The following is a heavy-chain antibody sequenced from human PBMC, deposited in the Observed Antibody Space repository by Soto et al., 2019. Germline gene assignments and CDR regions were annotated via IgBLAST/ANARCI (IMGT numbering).Heavy chain of an antibody. V-gene: IGHV4-59*12. CDR1: GDSISSYY. CDR2: IYYSGST. Sequence: SETLSLTCTVSGDSISSYYWSWIRQPPGKGLEWIGYIYYSGSTNYNPSHKSRDNKSVDTSKNQFSLKLSSVTAADTAVYYCARSQTTVTSYDYWGQGTLVTVSS. J-gene: IGHJ4*02. D-gene: IGHD4-17*01. CDR3: ARSQTTVTSYDY.